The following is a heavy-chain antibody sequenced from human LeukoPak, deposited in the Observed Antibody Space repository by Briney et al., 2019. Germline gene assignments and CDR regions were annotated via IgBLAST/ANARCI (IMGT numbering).Heavy chain of an antibody. D-gene: IGHD1-26*01. J-gene: IGHJ3*02. Sequence: KPSETLSLTCTVSGGSISSSSYYWGWIRQPPGKGLEWIGSIYYSGSTYYNPSLKSRVTISVDTSKNQFSLKLSSVTAADTAVYYCARDLVGAYAFDIWGQGTMVTVSS. CDR3: ARDLVGAYAFDI. CDR2: IYYSGST. CDR1: GGSISSSSYY. V-gene: IGHV4-39*07.